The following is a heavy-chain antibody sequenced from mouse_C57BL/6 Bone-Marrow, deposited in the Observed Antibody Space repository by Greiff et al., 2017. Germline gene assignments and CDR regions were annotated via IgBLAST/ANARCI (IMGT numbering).Heavy chain of an antibody. CDR3: ARGDYYGRSFAY. CDR1: GYTFTSYW. V-gene: IGHV1-69*01. Sequence: QVQLQQPGAELVMPGASVKLSCKASGYTFTSYWMHWVKQRPGQGLEWIGEIDPSDSYTNYNQKFKGKATLTVDKSSSTAYMQLRSLTSEDSAVYYCARGDYYGRSFAYWGQGTRVTVSA. D-gene: IGHD1-1*01. J-gene: IGHJ3*01. CDR2: IDPSDSYT.